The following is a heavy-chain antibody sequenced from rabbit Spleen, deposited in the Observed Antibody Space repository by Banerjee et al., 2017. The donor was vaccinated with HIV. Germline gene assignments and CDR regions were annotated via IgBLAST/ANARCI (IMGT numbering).Heavy chain of an antibody. D-gene: IGHD7-1*01. CDR3: ARDTGTSFSSYGMDL. J-gene: IGHJ6*01. CDR1: GFSFSNSDY. CDR2: IAGDSSGFT. V-gene: IGHV1S45*01. Sequence: QEQLEESGGDLVKPGASLTVTCTASGFSFSNSDYMCWVRQAPGKGLEWISCIAGDSSGFTYSATWAKGRFTCSKTSSTTVTLQMTSLTVADTATYFCARDTGTSFSSYGMDLWGQGTLVTVS.